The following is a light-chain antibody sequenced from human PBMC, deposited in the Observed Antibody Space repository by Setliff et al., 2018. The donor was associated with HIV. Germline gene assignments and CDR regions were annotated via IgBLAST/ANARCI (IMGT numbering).Light chain of an antibody. Sequence: QSALTQPASVSGSPGQSIAISCTGTSSDVGIYNLVSWYQHHPGKAPKLIIYEVNKRPSGVSNRFSGSKSGNTASLTISGLQPEDETDYYCCSYTTYSTYVFGTGTNVTVL. CDR1: SSDVGIYNL. J-gene: IGLJ1*01. CDR2: EVN. V-gene: IGLV2-23*02. CDR3: CSYTTYSTYV.